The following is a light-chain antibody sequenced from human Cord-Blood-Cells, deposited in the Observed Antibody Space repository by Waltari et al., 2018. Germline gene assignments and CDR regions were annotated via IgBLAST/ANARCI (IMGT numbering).Light chain of an antibody. CDR1: NIGSKR. Sequence: SYVLTQPPSVSVAPGKTARITCGGNNIGSKRGHWYQQKPGQAPVLVIYYESDRPSGIPERFSGSNSGNTATLTISRVEAGDEADYYCQVWDSSSDHPVFGGGTKLTVL. V-gene: IGLV3-21*04. CDR2: YES. CDR3: QVWDSSSDHPV. J-gene: IGLJ3*02.